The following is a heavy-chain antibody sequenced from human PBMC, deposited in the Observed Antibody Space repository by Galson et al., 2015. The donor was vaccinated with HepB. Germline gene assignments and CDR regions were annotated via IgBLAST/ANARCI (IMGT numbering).Heavy chain of an antibody. Sequence: SLRLSCAASGFTVSSNYMSWVRQAPGKGLEWVSVIYSGGSTYYADSVKGRFTISRDNSKNTLYLQMNSLRAEDTAVYYCARDHPTMTTHYYYGMDVWGQGTTVTVSS. J-gene: IGHJ6*02. CDR3: ARDHPTMTTHYYYGMDV. CDR2: IYSGGST. D-gene: IGHD4-17*01. V-gene: IGHV3-66*01. CDR1: GFTVSSNY.